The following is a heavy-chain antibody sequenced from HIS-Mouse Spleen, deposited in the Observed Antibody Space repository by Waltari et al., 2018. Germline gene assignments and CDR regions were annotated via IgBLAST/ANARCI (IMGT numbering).Heavy chain of an antibody. CDR3: ARAPTGFLEWFDAFDI. CDR2: IYYSGST. Sequence: QLQLQESGPGLVKPSETLSLTCTVSGGSISSSSYYLGWIRQPPGKGLEWIGSIYYSGSTYHNPSLKSRVTISVDTSKNQFSLKLSSVTAADRAVYYCARAPTGFLEWFDAFDIWGQGTMVTVSS. CDR1: GGSISSSSYY. J-gene: IGHJ3*02. D-gene: IGHD3-3*01. V-gene: IGHV4-39*07.